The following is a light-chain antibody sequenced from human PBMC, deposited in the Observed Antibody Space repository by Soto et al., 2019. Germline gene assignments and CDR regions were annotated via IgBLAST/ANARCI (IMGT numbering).Light chain of an antibody. V-gene: IGKV3-15*01. CDR2: GAS. Sequence: EIVMTQSPATLSVSPGERATLSCRASQSVSSDLAWYQQKPGQAPRLLIYGASTSATGIPARFSGSGSGTEFTLTISGLQSEYFAVYFCQQYKSWPITFGQGTRLEIK. CDR1: QSVSSD. J-gene: IGKJ5*01. CDR3: QQYKSWPIT.